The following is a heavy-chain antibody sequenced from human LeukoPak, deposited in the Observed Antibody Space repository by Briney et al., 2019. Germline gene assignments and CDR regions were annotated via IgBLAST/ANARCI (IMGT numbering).Heavy chain of an antibody. J-gene: IGHJ4*02. D-gene: IGHD1-1*01. CDR3: ARRIGTGTTDY. V-gene: IGHV4-59*01. CDR2: IYYSGST. CDR1: GGSISAYY. Sequence: SETLSLTCTVSGGSISAYYWSWIRQPPGKGLEWIGYIYYSGSTNYNPSLKSRVTISVDTSKNHFSLRLSSVTAADTAVYYCARRIGTGTTDYWGQGTLVTVSS.